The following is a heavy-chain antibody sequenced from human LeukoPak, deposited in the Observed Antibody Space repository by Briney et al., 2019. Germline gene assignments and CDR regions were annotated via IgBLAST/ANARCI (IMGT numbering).Heavy chain of an antibody. CDR1: GFTFSSYG. V-gene: IGHV3-30*03. CDR2: ISYDGSNK. CDR3: ARAEDYGDYLSNLSYSDY. J-gene: IGHJ4*02. D-gene: IGHD4-17*01. Sequence: GGSLRLSCAASGFTFSSYGMHWVRQAPGKGLEWVAVISYDGSNKYYADSVKGRFTISRDNSKNTLYLQMNSLRAEDTAVYYCARAEDYGDYLSNLSYSDYWGQGTLVTVSS.